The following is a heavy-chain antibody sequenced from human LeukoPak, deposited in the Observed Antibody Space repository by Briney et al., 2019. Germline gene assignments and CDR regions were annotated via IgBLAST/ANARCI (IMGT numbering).Heavy chain of an antibody. J-gene: IGHJ6*03. CDR3: ARHGSGSYYFPYYMDV. V-gene: IGHV3-23*01. CDR2: ISGSGGST. D-gene: IGHD1-26*01. CDR1: GFTFSSYG. Sequence: GGSLRLSCAASGFTFSSYGMSWVRQAPGKGLEWVSAISGSGGSTYYADSVKGRFTISRDNAKNSLYLQMNSLRAEDTAVYYCARHGSGSYYFPYYMDVWGKGTTVTVSS.